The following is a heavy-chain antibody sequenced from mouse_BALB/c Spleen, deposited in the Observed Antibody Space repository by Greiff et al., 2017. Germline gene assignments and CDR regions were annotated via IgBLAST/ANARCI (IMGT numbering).Heavy chain of an antibody. J-gene: IGHJ1*01. Sequence: EVKLQESGAELVKPGASVKLSCTASGFNIKDTYMHWVKQRPEQGLEWIGRIDPANGNTKYDPKFQGKATITADTSSNTAYLQLSSLTSEDTAVYYCARGGSSYWYFDVWGAGTTVTVSS. CDR1: GFNIKDTY. CDR3: ARGGSSYWYFDV. CDR2: IDPANGNT. D-gene: IGHD1-1*01. V-gene: IGHV14-3*02.